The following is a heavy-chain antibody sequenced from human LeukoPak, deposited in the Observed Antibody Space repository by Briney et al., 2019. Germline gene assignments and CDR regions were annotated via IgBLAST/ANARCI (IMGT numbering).Heavy chain of an antibody. CDR2: ISSGSRDI. J-gene: IGHJ6*02. CDR3: ARASCYLRNCYYYGMDV. V-gene: IGHV3-48*02. D-gene: IGHD2-2*01. Sequence: GGSLSLSCAAFGFRFDSYSMNWVRQAPGKGLEWLSFISSGSRDIYYADSVKGRFTISSDNGKNSLYLHMNSLRDEDTAVYYCARASCYLRNCYYYGMDVWGQGTTVTVSS. CDR1: GFRFDSYS.